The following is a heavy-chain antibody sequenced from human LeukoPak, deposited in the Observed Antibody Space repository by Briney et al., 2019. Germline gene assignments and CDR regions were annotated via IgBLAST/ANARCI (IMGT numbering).Heavy chain of an antibody. J-gene: IGHJ4*02. V-gene: IGHV1-18*01. D-gene: IGHD3-3*01. CDR1: GYTFTSYG. CDR2: ISAYNGNT. CDR3: ARVETFDPDTIFGVVDY. Sequence: ASVKISCKASGYTFTSYGISWVRQAPGQGLEWVGWISAYNGNTNYAQELQGRVTMTTDTSTSTAYMELRSLRSDDTAVYYCARVETFDPDTIFGVVDYWGQGTLVTVSS.